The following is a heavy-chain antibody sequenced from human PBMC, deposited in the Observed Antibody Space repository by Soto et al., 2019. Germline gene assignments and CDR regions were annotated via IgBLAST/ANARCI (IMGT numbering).Heavy chain of an antibody. J-gene: IGHJ5*02. CDR2: VYYNENT. CDR1: GGSISSFTYY. CDR3: ARRERYYGSPGWFDP. V-gene: IGHV4-39*01. D-gene: IGHD3-10*01. Sequence: QLQLQESGPGLVKPSETLSLTCSVSGGSISSFTYYWGWIRQPPGKGLEWIGTVYYNENTYYNPSLKRRVTITVDTANNQFSLNLRSVPAADTAMYFCARRERYYGSPGWFDPWGPGTLVTVSS.